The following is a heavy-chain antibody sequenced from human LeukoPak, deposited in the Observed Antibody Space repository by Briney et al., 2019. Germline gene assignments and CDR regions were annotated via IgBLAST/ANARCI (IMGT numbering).Heavy chain of an antibody. Sequence: GGSLRLSCAASGFTFSSYEMNWVRQAPGKGLEWVSYISSSGSTIYYADSVKGRFTVSRDNAKNSLYLQMNSLRAEDTAVYYCARGRVGQWLVDAFDIWGQGTMVTVSS. V-gene: IGHV3-48*03. D-gene: IGHD6-19*01. J-gene: IGHJ3*02. CDR1: GFTFSSYE. CDR2: ISSSGSTI. CDR3: ARGRVGQWLVDAFDI.